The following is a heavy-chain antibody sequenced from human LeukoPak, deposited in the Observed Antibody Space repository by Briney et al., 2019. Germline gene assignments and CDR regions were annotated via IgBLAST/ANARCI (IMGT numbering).Heavy chain of an antibody. V-gene: IGHV1-2*02. CDR1: GYTFTGYY. CDR3: AREVYNDGGLYYYYMDV. CDR2: INHNSGGT. J-gene: IGHJ6*03. Sequence: ASVKVSCKSSGYTFTGYYIHWVRQAPGQGLEWMGWINHNSGGTKYAQKFQGRVTMTRSKSISTAYMELSRLRSDDTAVYYCAREVYNDGGLYYYYMDVWGKGTTVTVPS. D-gene: IGHD5-18*01.